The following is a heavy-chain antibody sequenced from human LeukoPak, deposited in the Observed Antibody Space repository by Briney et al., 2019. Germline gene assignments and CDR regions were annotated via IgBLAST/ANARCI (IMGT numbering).Heavy chain of an antibody. CDR3: AKDQTAVAGTFDY. J-gene: IGHJ4*02. D-gene: IGHD6-19*01. CDR2: ISGSGGST. Sequence: PGRSLRLSCAASGFTFDDYAMHWVRQAPGKGLEWVSAISGSGGSTYYADSVKGRFTISRDNSKNTLYLQMNSLRAEDTAVYYCAKDQTAVAGTFDYWGQGTLVTVSS. CDR1: GFTFDDYA. V-gene: IGHV3-23*01.